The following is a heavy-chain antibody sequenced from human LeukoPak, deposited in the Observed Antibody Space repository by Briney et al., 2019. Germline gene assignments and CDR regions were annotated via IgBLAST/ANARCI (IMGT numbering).Heavy chain of an antibody. V-gene: IGHV1-2*02. J-gene: IGHJ4*02. Sequence: GASVKVSCKASGYTFSGYYIHWVRQAPGQGPEWMGWINPNSGGTNYAQKFQGRVTMTRDTSISTAYMELSRLSSDDTAVYYCTKVFIKYCSTPSCYVFDYWGQGTLVTVSS. D-gene: IGHD2-2*01. CDR3: TKVFIKYCSTPSCYVFDY. CDR1: GYTFSGYY. CDR2: INPNSGGT.